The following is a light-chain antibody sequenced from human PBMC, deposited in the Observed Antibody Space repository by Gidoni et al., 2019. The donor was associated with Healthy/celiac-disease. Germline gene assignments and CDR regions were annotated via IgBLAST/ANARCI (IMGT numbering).Light chain of an antibody. CDR1: QSVSSSY. CDR3: QQYGSSPRYT. J-gene: IGKJ2*01. V-gene: IGKV3-20*01. Sequence: IVLTQSPGTLSLSPGERATLSCRASQSVSSSYLAWYQQKPGQAPRLLIYGASSRATGIPDRVSGSGSGTDFTLTISRLEPEDFAVYYCQQYGSSPRYTFXXXTKLEIK. CDR2: GAS.